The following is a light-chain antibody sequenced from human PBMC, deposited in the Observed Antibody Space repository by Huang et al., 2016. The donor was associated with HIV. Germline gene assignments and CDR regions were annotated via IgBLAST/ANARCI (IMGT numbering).Light chain of an antibody. V-gene: IGKV4-1*01. CDR2: WAS. Sequence: DIVMTQSPDSLAVSLGERAPINCKSSQSVLYSSNNKNFLAWYQQKPGQPPKLLIYWASTRESGVPDRFSGSGSETDFTLTITSLQAEDVAVYYCQQYYSTPLAFGGGTKVEIK. CDR3: QQYYSTPLA. CDR1: QSVLYSSNNKNF. J-gene: IGKJ4*01.